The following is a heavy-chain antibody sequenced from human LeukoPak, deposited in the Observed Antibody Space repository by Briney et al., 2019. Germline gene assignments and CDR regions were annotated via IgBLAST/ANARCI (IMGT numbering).Heavy chain of an antibody. J-gene: IGHJ3*02. CDR2: INHSGST. CDR3: ARSPMVRGVIDAFDI. D-gene: IGHD3-10*01. V-gene: IGHV4-34*01. Sequence: NPSETLSLTCAVYGGSFSGYYWSWIRQPPGKGLEWIGEINHSGSTNYNPSLKSRVTISVDTSKNQFSLKLSSVTAADTAVYYCARSPMVRGVIDAFDIWGQGTTVTVSS. CDR1: GGSFSGYY.